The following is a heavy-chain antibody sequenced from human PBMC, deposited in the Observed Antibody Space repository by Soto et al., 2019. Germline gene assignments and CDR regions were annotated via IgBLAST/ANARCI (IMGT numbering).Heavy chain of an antibody. CDR2: ISGSGGST. Sequence: EVQLLESGGGLVQPGGSLRLSCAASGLTFSSYAMSWVRQAPGKGLEWVSVISGSGGSTYYADSVKGRFTISRDNSKNTLYLQMNSLRAEDTAVYYCAKRSSGNWFAPWGQGTLVTVSS. V-gene: IGHV3-23*01. D-gene: IGHD3-10*01. CDR3: AKRSSGNWFAP. CDR1: GLTFSSYA. J-gene: IGHJ5*02.